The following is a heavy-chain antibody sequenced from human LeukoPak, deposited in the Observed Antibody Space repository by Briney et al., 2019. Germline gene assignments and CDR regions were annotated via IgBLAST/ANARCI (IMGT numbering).Heavy chain of an antibody. CDR3: AKDVSSSWFKYFQH. Sequence: GGSLRLSCAASGFTFSSYGMHWVRQAPGKGLEWVAFIRYDGSNKYYADSVKGRFTISRDNSKSTLYLQMNSLRAEDTAVYYCAKDVSSSWFKYFQHWGQGTLVTVSS. J-gene: IGHJ1*01. CDR1: GFTFSSYG. CDR2: IRYDGSNK. V-gene: IGHV3-30*02. D-gene: IGHD6-13*01.